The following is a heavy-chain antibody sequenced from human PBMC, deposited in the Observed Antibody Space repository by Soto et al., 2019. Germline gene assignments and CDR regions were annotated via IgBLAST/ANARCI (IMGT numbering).Heavy chain of an antibody. CDR1: GFTFENFG. CDR3: AKNQGVELVPLATVDWFDP. J-gene: IGHJ5*02. V-gene: IGHV3-23*01. Sequence: PGGSLRLSCAASGFTFENFGMSWVRQAPGKGLEWISSISGSGLYKYYADSVKGRFTISRDNSKNTVYLELSNLRAEDTAVYHCAKNQGVELVPLATVDWFDPWGQGSVVTVSS. CDR2: ISGSGLYK. D-gene: IGHD1-26*01.